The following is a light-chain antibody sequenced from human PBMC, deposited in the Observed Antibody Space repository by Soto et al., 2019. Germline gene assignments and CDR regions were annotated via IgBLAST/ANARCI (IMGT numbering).Light chain of an antibody. CDR3: QTWDTGIRG. Sequence: QPVLTQSPSASASLGASVKLTCTLSSGHSNYVIAWHQQQPEKGPRYLMKLNSDGSHSKGDGIPDRFSGSSSGAERYLTISSLQSEDEADYYCQTWDTGIRGFGGGTSSPS. V-gene: IGLV4-69*01. CDR2: LNSDGSH. J-gene: IGLJ2*01. CDR1: SGHSNYV.